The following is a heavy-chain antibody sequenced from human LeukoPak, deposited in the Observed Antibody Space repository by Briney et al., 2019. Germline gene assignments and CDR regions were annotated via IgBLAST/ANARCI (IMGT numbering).Heavy chain of an antibody. CDR3: AGGRTDIVVVPATLRNYYFDY. V-gene: IGHV1-69*06. CDR1: GGTFSTYD. D-gene: IGHD2-2*01. Sequence: ASVKVSCKAFGGTFSTYDISWVRQAPGQGLEWMGGIMPMFGKTNYARKFQGGVTTTADKATSTAYMELSSLRSEDTAVYYCAGGRTDIVVVPATLRNYYFDYWGQGTLVTVSS. J-gene: IGHJ4*02. CDR2: IMPMFGKT.